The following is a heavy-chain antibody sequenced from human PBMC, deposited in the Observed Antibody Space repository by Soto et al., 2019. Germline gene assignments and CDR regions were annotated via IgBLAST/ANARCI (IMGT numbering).Heavy chain of an antibody. CDR3: APRKYGSFNIGAFDI. CDR1: GFSFSTYE. J-gene: IGHJ3*02. V-gene: IGHV3-48*03. Sequence: EVQLVESGGGLVQPGGSLRLSCAASGFSFSTYEMNWVRQAPGKGLEWVSYLSKNGSDIYYADSVKGRFTISRDNANNSLSLQMDSLRPEDTAVYYCAPRKYGSFNIGAFDIWGQGTMVTVSS. CDR2: LSKNGSDI. D-gene: IGHD1-26*01.